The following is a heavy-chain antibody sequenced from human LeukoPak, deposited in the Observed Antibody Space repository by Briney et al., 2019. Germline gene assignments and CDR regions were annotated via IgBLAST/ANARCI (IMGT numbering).Heavy chain of an antibody. J-gene: IGHJ4*02. CDR2: ISSSSSYI. D-gene: IGHD5-12*01. CDR1: GFTFSSYG. V-gene: IGHV3-21*01. Sequence: PGGSLRLSCAASGFTFSSYGMSWVRQAPGMGLEWVSSISSSSSYIYYADSVKGRFTISRDNAKHSLYLQMNSLRAEDTAVYYCARDREWLRLYYWGQGTLVTVSS. CDR3: ARDREWLRLYY.